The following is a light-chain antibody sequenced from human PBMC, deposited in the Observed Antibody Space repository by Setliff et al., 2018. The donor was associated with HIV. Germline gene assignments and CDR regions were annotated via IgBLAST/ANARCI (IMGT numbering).Light chain of an antibody. CDR1: SSDVGNYNL. V-gene: IGLV2-23*01. CDR2: EGS. J-gene: IGLJ3*02. CDR3: CSYAGRTTLV. Sequence: QSVLTQPASVSGSPGQSITISCTGTSSDVGNYNLVSWYQQHPGKAPKLMIYEGSKRPSGISNRFSGSKSGNTASLTISGLQAEDEADYYCCSYAGRTTLVFGGGTKGTVL.